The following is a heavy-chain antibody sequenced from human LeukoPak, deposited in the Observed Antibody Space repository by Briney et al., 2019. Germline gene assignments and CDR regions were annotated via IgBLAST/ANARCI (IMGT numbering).Heavy chain of an antibody. Sequence: SETLSLTCTVSGGSISSGDYYWSWIRQPPGKGLEWIGYIYYSGSTYYNPSLKSRVTISVDTSKNQFSLKLSSVTAADTAMYYCARPLYGGNPYDAFDIWGQGTVVTVSS. J-gene: IGHJ3*02. CDR1: GGSISSGDYY. CDR3: ARPLYGGNPYDAFDI. D-gene: IGHD4-23*01. V-gene: IGHV4-30-4*08. CDR2: IYYSGST.